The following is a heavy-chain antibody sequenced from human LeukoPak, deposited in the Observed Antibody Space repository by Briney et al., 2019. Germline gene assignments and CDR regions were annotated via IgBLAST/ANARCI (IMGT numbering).Heavy chain of an antibody. V-gene: IGHV1-8*02. J-gene: IGHJ6*03. Sequence: ASVKVSCKASGGTFSNYAINWVRQATGQGLEWMGWMNPNSGNTGYAQKFQGRVTMTRNTSISTAYMELSSLRSEDTAVYYCARVVGDYGDYGGYYYYYYYMDVWGKGTTVTVSS. CDR3: ARVVGDYGDYGGYYYYYYYMDV. CDR1: GGTFSNYA. CDR2: MNPNSGNT. D-gene: IGHD4-17*01.